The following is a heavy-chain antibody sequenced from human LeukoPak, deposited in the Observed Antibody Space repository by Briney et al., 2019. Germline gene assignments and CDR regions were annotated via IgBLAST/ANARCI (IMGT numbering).Heavy chain of an antibody. J-gene: IGHJ5*02. D-gene: IGHD3-10*01. CDR2: IKQDGSEK. V-gene: IGHV3-7*03. Sequence: GGSLRLSCAAPGFTFSSYAMSWVRQAPGKGLEWVANIKQDGSEKYYVDSVKGRFTISRDNAKNSLYLQMNSLRAEDTAVYYCARGFGRPWGQGTLVTVSS. CDR1: GFTFSSYA. CDR3: ARGFGRP.